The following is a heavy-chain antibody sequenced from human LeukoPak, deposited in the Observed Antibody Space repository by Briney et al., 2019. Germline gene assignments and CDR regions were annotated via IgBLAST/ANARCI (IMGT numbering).Heavy chain of an antibody. CDR3: ASQGRHYYGSGTYYVFDY. D-gene: IGHD3-10*01. CDR2: LYYSGTT. CDR1: GGSISSSSYY. J-gene: IGHJ4*02. V-gene: IGHV4-39*01. Sequence: PSETLSLSCTVSGGSISSSSYYWGWIRQTPEKGLEWIGRLYYSGTTCYNPSLIGRVTISVDTSKDQFSLKLSSVTAADTSVYYCASQGRHYYGSGTYYVFDYWGRGTPVTVTS.